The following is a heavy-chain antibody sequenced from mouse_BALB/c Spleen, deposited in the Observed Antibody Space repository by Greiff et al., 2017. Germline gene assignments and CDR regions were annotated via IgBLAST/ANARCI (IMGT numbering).Heavy chain of an antibody. CDR1: GFNIQDTY. J-gene: IGHJ3*01. CDR3: ARGVLDYGSF. V-gene: IGHV14-3*02. Sequence: EVQLQQSGAELVKPGASVKLSCTASGFNIQDTYMHWVKQRPEQGLEWIGRIDPANGNTKYDPKFQGKATITADTSSNTAYLQLSSLTSEDTAVYYCARGVLDYGSFWGQGTLVTVSA. CDR2: IDPANGNT. D-gene: IGHD1-1*01.